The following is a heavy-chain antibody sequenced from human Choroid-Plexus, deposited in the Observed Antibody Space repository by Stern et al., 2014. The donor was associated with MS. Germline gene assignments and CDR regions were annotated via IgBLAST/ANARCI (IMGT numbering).Heavy chain of an antibody. Sequence: QVQLVQPGGGVDQPGRPLRLSCAASGFSFSSFGMHWVRQAPGKGLEWVALISYDGSKDYADSVKGRFAISRDNSKNTLYLQMNSLRAEDTAVYYCAKDRQYLTFFFDFWGQGSLVTVSS. CDR1: GFSFSSFG. CDR3: AKDRQYLTFFFDF. J-gene: IGHJ4*02. D-gene: IGHD2/OR15-2a*01. V-gene: IGHV3-30*18. CDR2: ISYDGSK.